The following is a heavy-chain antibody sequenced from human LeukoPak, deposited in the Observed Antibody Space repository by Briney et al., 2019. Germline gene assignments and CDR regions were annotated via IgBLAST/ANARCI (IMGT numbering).Heavy chain of an antibody. CDR1: GFTFSSYA. V-gene: IGHV3-23*01. CDR2: ISGSGGST. J-gene: IGHJ6*03. Sequence: PGGSLRLSCAASGFTFSSYAMRWVRQAPGKGLEWVSAISGSGGSTYYADSVKGRFTISRDNSKNTLYLQMNSLRAEDTAVYYCAKALREIRGFWSGYYNRHFSSYYYYYMDVWGKGTTVTVSS. CDR3: AKALREIRGFWSGYYNRHFSSYYYYYMDV. D-gene: IGHD3-3*01.